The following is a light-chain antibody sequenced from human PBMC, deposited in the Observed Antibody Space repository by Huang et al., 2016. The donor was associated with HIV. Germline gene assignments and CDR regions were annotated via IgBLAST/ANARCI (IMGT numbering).Light chain of an antibody. J-gene: IGKJ2*01. CDR3: QQSARTPRT. Sequence: DIQITQSPSYLSASVGDRVNITCRASQNINRYLNWYQQRPGEAPKLLINGASSLQSMVPSRFTGSGSGTDFTLTISSLQPEDSATYYCQQSARTPRTFGQGTKLEI. CDR2: GAS. CDR1: QNINRY. V-gene: IGKV1-39*01.